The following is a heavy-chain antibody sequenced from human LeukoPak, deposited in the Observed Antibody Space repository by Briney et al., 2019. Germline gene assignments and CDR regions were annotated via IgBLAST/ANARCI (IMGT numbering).Heavy chain of an antibody. Sequence: GGSLRLSCAASGFTFSSSAMSWVRQVPGKGLEWVSGISASGGSTSYADSVRGRFTISRDNSKNTLYVQMNSLRDEDTAVCYCAKDQRWESPHYLDSWGQGTLVTVSS. J-gene: IGHJ4*02. CDR1: GFTFSSSA. CDR3: AKDQRWESPHYLDS. D-gene: IGHD1-26*01. V-gene: IGHV3-23*01. CDR2: ISASGGST.